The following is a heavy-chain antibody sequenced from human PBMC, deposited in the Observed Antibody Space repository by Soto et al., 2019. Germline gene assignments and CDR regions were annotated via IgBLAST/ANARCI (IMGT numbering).Heavy chain of an antibody. J-gene: IGHJ5*02. D-gene: IGHD1-26*01. Sequence: QVQLVQSGAEVQKPGSSVRVSCKASGGTFSSYTISWVRQAPGQGLEWIGGINPMFGTAYYAQKFQDRVTSTADKSSPPASLALSSLRSEDTPVYSCAKAGSHIVLVRWFDPWGQGTLVTVSS. V-gene: IGHV1-69*14. CDR3: AKAGSHIVLVRWFDP. CDR1: GGTFSSYT. CDR2: INPMFGTA.